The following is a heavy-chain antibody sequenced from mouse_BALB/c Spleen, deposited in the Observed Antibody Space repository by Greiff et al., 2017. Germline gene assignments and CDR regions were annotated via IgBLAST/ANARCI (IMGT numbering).Heavy chain of an antibody. CDR2: IYPGSGNT. Sequence: QVQLQQSGPELVKPGASVKISCKASGYTFTDYYINWVKQKPGPGLEWIGWIYPGSGNTKYNEKFKGKATLTVDTSSSTAYMQLSSLTSEDTAVYFCARSPSFYDYDEGFAYWGQGTLVTVSA. D-gene: IGHD2-4*01. CDR1: GYTFTDYY. J-gene: IGHJ3*01. V-gene: IGHV1-84*02. CDR3: ARSPSFYDYDEGFAY.